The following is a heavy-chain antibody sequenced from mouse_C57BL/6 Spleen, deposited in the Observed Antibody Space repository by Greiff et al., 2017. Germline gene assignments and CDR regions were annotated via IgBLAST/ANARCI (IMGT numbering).Heavy chain of an antibody. CDR3: TREIDYGYDGLFDY. J-gene: IGHJ2*01. CDR2: ISGGGDYI. CDR1: GFTFSSYA. Sequence: EVMLVESGEGLVKPGGSLKLSCAASGFTFSSYAMSWVRQPPEKRLEWVAYISGGGDYIYYADTVKGRFTISRDNARNTLYLQMSSLKSEDTAMYYCTREIDYGYDGLFDYWGQGTTLTVSS. D-gene: IGHD2-2*01. V-gene: IGHV5-9-1*02.